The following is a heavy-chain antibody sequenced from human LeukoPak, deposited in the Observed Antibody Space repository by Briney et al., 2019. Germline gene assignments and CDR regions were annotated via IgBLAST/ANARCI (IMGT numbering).Heavy chain of an antibody. Sequence: PSVTVSCKASGYTFTGYYMHWVRQAPGQGLEWMGWINPNSGDANYAQKFQGRVTMTRDTSISTAYMELTRLRSDDTAVYYCARVGSGSSYLNFDYWGQGTLVTVSS. D-gene: IGHD6-6*01. J-gene: IGHJ4*02. CDR2: INPNSGDA. CDR3: ARVGSGSSYLNFDY. CDR1: GYTFTGYY. V-gene: IGHV1-2*02.